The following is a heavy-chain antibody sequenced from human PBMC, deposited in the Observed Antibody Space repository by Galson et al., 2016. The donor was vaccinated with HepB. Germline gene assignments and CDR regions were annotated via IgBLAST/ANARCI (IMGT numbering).Heavy chain of an antibody. CDR2: IYESGST. V-gene: IGHV4-4*02. CDR1: GGSISGTNW. Sequence: SETLSLTCAVSGGSISGTNWWSWVRQPPGKGLEWIGEIYESGSTNYNPSLKSRVTILVDKSQNQFSLTVTSVTAADTAVYYCATRGRYCDAGGCYFPFDYWGQGTLVIVSS. CDR3: ATRGRYCDAGGCYFPFDY. J-gene: IGHJ4*02. D-gene: IGHD2-15*01.